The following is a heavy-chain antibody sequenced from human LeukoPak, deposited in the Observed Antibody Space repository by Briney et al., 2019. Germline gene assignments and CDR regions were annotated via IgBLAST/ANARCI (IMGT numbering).Heavy chain of an antibody. V-gene: IGHV3-23*01. CDR1: GFTFSNLP. J-gene: IGHJ6*03. Sequence: GGSLRLSCAASGFTFSNLPMSWVRQAPGKGLDWVSAISGPGGSTYYADSVKDRFTISGDNSKNTLYLQMNSLRAEDTAVYYCGPTLGYNYYMDVWGKGTTVTVSS. D-gene: IGHD3-10*01. CDR3: GPTLGYNYYMDV. CDR2: ISGPGGST.